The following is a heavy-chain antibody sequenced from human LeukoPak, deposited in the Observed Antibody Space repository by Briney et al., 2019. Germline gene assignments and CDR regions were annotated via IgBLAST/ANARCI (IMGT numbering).Heavy chain of an antibody. V-gene: IGHV1-2*02. D-gene: IGHD2-2*01. J-gene: IGHJ5*02. Sequence: ASVKVSCKASGYTFTGYHMHWVRQAPGQGLEWMGWINPNSGGTNYAQKFQGRVTMTRDTSISTAYMELSRLRSDDTAVYYCARDFRREYQLFTFGDNWFDPWGQGTLVTVSS. CDR3: ARDFRREYQLFTFGDNWFDP. CDR2: INPNSGGT. CDR1: GYTFTGYH.